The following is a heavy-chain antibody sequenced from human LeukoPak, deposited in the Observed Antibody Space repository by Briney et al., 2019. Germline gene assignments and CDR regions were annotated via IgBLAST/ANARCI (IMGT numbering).Heavy chain of an antibody. D-gene: IGHD6-6*01. V-gene: IGHV3-48*03. CDR1: EFTFTSYE. CDR2: ISSSGNTV. J-gene: IGHJ3*02. Sequence: GGSLRLSCAASEFTFTSYELNWVRQAPGKGLEWVSYISSSGNTVSYADSVKGRFTISRDNAKNSLYLQVISLRAEDTAVYYCARGPSIAARYDAFDIWGQGTMVTVSS. CDR3: ARGPSIAARYDAFDI.